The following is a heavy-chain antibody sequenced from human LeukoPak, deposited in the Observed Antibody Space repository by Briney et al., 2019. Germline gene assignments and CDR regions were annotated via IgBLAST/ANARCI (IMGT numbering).Heavy chain of an antibody. V-gene: IGHV3-48*02. Sequence: GGSPRLSCATSGFTFSSYSMSWVRQAPGKGLEWVSYISSRGSTIYYAASVKGRFIISRDNARKSVSLQMNSLRDEDTAVYYCARTTVFDYWGQGTLVTVSS. CDR3: ARTTVFDY. J-gene: IGHJ4*02. CDR1: GFTFSSYS. CDR2: ISSRGSTI. D-gene: IGHD1-14*01.